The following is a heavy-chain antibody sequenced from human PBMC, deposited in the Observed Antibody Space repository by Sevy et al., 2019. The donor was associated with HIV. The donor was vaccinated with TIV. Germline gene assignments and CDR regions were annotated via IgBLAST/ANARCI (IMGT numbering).Heavy chain of an antibody. CDR1: GFSFSSYG. J-gene: IGHJ4*02. CDR3: AKISEEYIQTWYPPDY. D-gene: IGHD5-18*01. Sequence: GESLKISCVASGFSFSSYGMHWVRQAPGKGLEWVALISYHGTNKYYGDSVRGRFTVPRDNSRNTLYLQMDSLRAEDTAVYYCAKISEEYIQTWYPPDYWGQGTLVTVSS. V-gene: IGHV3-30*18. CDR2: ISYHGTNK.